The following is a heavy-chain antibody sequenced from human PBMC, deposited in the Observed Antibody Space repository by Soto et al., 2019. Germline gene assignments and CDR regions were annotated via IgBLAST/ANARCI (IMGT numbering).Heavy chain of an antibody. J-gene: IGHJ3*02. CDR1: GYTFISYG. D-gene: IGHD3-22*01. CDR2: ISAYNGNT. CDR3: ARDIVVVIPSRSDAFDI. Sequence: ASVKVSCKASGYTFISYGISWVRQAPGQGLEWMGWISAYNGNTNYAQKLQGRVTMTTDTSTSTAYMELRSLRSDDTAVYYCARDIVVVIPSRSDAFDIWGQGTMVTVSS. V-gene: IGHV1-18*04.